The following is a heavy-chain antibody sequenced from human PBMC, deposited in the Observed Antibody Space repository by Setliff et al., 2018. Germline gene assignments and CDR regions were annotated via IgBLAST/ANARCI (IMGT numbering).Heavy chain of an antibody. CDR1: GYTFTSYG. D-gene: IGHD4-17*01. J-gene: IGHJ4*02. Sequence: ASVKVSCKASGYTFTSYGIGWVRQAPGQGLEWMGWISAYNGNTNYAQKLQGRVTMTTDTSTSTAYMELRSLRSDDTAVYYCARDAWDYGDYGGRYWFDYWGQGTLVTVSS. CDR3: ARDAWDYGDYGGRYWFDY. V-gene: IGHV1-18*01. CDR2: ISAYNGNT.